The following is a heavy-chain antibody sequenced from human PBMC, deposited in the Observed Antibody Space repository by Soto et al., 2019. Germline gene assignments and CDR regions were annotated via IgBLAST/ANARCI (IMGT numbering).Heavy chain of an antibody. CDR2: IYYSGST. D-gene: IGHD4-17*01. J-gene: IGHJ4*02. CDR1: GGSISSGDYY. Sequence: PSETLSLTCTVSGGSISSGDYYWSWIRQPPGKGLEWIGYIYYSGSTYYNPSLKSRVTISVDRSKNQFSLKLSSVTAADTAVYYCARTYGDYLEFDYWGQGTLVTV. V-gene: IGHV4-30-4*01. CDR3: ARTYGDYLEFDY.